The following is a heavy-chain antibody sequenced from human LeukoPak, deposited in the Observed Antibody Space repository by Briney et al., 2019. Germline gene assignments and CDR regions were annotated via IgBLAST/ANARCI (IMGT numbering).Heavy chain of an antibody. J-gene: IGHJ5*02. CDR3: ARGDGGWCDP. Sequence: SETLSLTCTVSGVSISSSSYYWGWIRQPPGKGLEWIGSIYYSGSTYYNPSLKSRVTISVDTSKNQFSLKLSSVTAADTAVYCWARGDGGWCDPWGQGTLVTVSS. V-gene: IGHV4-39*07. D-gene: IGHD3-16*01. CDR1: GVSISSSSYY. CDR2: IYYSGST.